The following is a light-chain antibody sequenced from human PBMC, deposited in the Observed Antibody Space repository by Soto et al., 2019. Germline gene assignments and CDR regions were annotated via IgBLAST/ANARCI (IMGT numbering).Light chain of an antibody. Sequence: EVVLTQSPGTLSLSPGERATLSCRASQSVSSSYLAWYQQKPGQAPRLLIYDVSIRATGVPARFSGTGSETDFTLTISSLEPEDFAVYYCQQYGSPLTFGGGTKVAIK. J-gene: IGKJ4*01. CDR3: QQYGSPLT. V-gene: IGKV3-20*01. CDR2: DVS. CDR1: QSVSSSY.